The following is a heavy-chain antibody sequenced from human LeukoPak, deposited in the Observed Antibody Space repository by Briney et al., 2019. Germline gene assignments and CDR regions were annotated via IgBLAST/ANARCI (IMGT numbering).Heavy chain of an antibody. V-gene: IGHV3-23*01. J-gene: IGHJ4*02. CDR1: GFTFSIYA. CDR3: ATTIISDFDY. D-gene: IGHD3-10*01. CDR2: ISGSGDTT. Sequence: GGSLRLSCAASGFTFSIYAMNWVRQAPGKGLERVSSISGSGDTTWYADSVKGRFTISRDNSKNTLYLQMNSLRAEDTAVYSCATTIISDFDYWGQGTLVTVSS.